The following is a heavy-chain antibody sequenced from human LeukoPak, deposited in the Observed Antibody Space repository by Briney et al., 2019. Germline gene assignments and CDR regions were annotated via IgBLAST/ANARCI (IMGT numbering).Heavy chain of an antibody. J-gene: IGHJ4*02. V-gene: IGHV4-59*08. CDR3: ANVWGSYPYY. CDR2: IYYIGGT. D-gene: IGHD3-16*01. Sequence: SETLSLTCTVSGGSISSYYWSWIRQPPGKGLEWIVYIYYIGGTNYNPSLKRRVTISVDTSKNQFSLQLSSVTAADTAVYYCANVWGSYPYYWGQGTLVTVSS. CDR1: GGSISSYY.